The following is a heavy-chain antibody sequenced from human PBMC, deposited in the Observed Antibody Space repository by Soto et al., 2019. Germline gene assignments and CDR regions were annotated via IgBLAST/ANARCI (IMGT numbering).Heavy chain of an antibody. CDR1: GGTFSSYA. J-gene: IGHJ3*02. D-gene: IGHD2-15*01. V-gene: IGHV1-69*01. CDR3: ARGQTPVVVAATDAFDI. CDR2: IIPIFGTA. Sequence: QVQLVQSGAEVKNPGSSVKVSCKASGGTFSSYAISWVRQAPGQGLEWMGGIIPIFGTANYAQKFQGRVTITADESTSTAYMELSSLRSEDTAVYYCARGQTPVVVAATDAFDIWGQGTMVTVSS.